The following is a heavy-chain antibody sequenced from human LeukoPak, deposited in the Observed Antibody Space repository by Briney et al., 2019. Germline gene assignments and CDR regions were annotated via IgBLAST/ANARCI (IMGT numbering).Heavy chain of an antibody. V-gene: IGHV4-59*01. Sequence: LETLSLTCTVSGGSISSYYWSWIRQPPGKGLEWIGYIYYSGSTNYNPSLKSRVTISVDTSKNQFSLKLSSVTAADTAVYYCAREDYYDSSGYFDYWGQGTLVTVSS. CDR3: AREDYYDSSGYFDY. CDR2: IYYSGST. J-gene: IGHJ4*02. CDR1: GGSISSYY. D-gene: IGHD3-22*01.